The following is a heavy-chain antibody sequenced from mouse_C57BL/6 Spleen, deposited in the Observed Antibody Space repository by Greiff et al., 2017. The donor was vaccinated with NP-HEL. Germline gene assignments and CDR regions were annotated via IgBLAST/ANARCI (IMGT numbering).Heavy chain of an antibody. V-gene: IGHV14-1*01. D-gene: IGHD2-4*01. CDR1: GFNIKDYY. CDR3: TTFYYDYDDAMDY. CDR2: IDPEDGDT. J-gene: IGHJ4*01. Sequence: VQLQQSGAELVRPGASVKLSCTASGFNIKDYYMHWVKQRPEQGLEWIGRIDPEDGDTEYAPKFQGKATMTADTSSNTAYLQLSSLTSEDTAVYYCTTFYYDYDDAMDYWGQGTSVTVSS.